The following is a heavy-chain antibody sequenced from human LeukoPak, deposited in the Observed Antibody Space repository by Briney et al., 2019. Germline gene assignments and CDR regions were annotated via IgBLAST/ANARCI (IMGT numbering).Heavy chain of an antibody. CDR2: ANSGGA. CDR3: ARDLGSGGNSDY. CDR1: GYSISSGYH. J-gene: IGHJ4*02. Sequence: TLSLTCAVSGYSISSGYHWGWIRQPPGKGLEWIASANSGGASYNPSLKSRATISLDTSNNQFSLELRSVTAADTAVYYCARDLGSGGNSDYWGQGTLVSVFS. V-gene: IGHV4-38-2*02. D-gene: IGHD4-23*01.